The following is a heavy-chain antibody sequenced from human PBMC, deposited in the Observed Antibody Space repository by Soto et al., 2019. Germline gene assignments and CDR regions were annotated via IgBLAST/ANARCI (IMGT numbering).Heavy chain of an antibody. CDR1: GFTFSDYY. J-gene: IGHJ6*02. CDR2: ISSSGSTI. Sequence: LRLSCAASGFTFSDYYMSWIRQAPGKGLEWVSYISSSGSTIYYADSVKGRFTISRDNAKNSLYLQMNSLRAEDTAVYYCARYPNSYFYYYGMDVWGQGTTVTVSS. V-gene: IGHV3-11*01. CDR3: ARYPNSYFYYYGMDV. D-gene: IGHD2-21*01.